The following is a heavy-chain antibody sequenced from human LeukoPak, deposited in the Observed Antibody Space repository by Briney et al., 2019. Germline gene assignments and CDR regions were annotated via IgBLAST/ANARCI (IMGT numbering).Heavy chain of an antibody. J-gene: IGHJ6*03. D-gene: IGHD1-1*01. Sequence: PGRSLRLSCAASGFIFSDHGMHWVRQAPGKGLEWVALIWSGNTTGLHSASVEGRFTISRDRNTLYLQMNSLKAEDSAVYFCARDIWNDARYFMDVWGIGTTVTVSS. CDR3: ARDIWNDARYFMDV. V-gene: IGHV3-33*01. CDR2: IWSGNTTG. CDR1: GFIFSDHG.